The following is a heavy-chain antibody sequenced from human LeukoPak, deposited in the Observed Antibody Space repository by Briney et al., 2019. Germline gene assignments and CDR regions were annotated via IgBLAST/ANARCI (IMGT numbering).Heavy chain of an antibody. D-gene: IGHD2-2*01. CDR2: IYPGDSDT. CDR3: ARLVESSVVVPAAPFDY. Sequence: GESLKISCKGSGYSFTTYWIGWVRQMPGKGLEWMGIIYPGDSDTRYSPSFQGQVTISADKSISTAYLQWSSLKASDTAMYYCARLVESSVVVPAAPFDYWGQGTLVTVSS. V-gene: IGHV5-51*01. CDR1: GYSFTTYW. J-gene: IGHJ4*02.